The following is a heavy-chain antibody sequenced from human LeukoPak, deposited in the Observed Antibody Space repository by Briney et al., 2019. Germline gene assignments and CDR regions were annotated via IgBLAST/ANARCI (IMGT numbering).Heavy chain of an antibody. CDR2: IIISSSYI. CDR3: ARDQPNYDILTGYYPFDY. CDR1: GFTFSTYS. Sequence: GGALRLSCGASGFTFSTYSMNWVRQAPGKGLEWVSSIIISSSYIYYADSVKGRFTISRDNAKNSLYLQMNSLRAEDTAVYYCARDQPNYDILTGYYPFDYWGQGTLVTVSS. J-gene: IGHJ4*02. D-gene: IGHD3-9*01. V-gene: IGHV3-21*06.